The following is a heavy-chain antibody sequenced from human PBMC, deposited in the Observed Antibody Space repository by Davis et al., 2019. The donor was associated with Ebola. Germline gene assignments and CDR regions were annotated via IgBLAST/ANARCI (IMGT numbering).Heavy chain of an antibody. J-gene: IGHJ4*02. CDR1: GSIFGSKV. Sequence: GGSLRPSCAASGSIFGSKVMSGVRQAPGKGLQWVSTLGTSADTYYADSVKGRFTISRDNSKNTLYLQMNSLGVEDTAVYYCAKGCSGGMCYDYWGQGTLVTVSS. CDR2: LGTSADT. CDR3: AKGCSGGMCYDY. V-gene: IGHV3-23*01. D-gene: IGHD2-15*01.